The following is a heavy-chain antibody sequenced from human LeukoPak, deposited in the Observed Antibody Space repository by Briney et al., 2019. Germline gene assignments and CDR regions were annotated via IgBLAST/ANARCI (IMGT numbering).Heavy chain of an antibody. CDR3: ARARNDYGDYEVNFDY. D-gene: IGHD4-17*01. CDR2: INPNSGGT. V-gene: IGHV1-2*02. Sequence: ASVKVSCKASGYTFTGYYMHWVRQAPGRGLEGMGWINPNSGGTNYAQKFQGRVTMTRDTSISTAYMELSRLRSDDTAVYYCARARNDYGDYEVNFDYWGQGTLVTVSS. J-gene: IGHJ4*02. CDR1: GYTFTGYY.